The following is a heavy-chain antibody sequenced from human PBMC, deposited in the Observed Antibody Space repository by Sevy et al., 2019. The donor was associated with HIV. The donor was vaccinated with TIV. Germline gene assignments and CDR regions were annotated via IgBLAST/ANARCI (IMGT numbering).Heavy chain of an antibody. CDR2: VNPNGGGT. Sequence: ASVKVSCKASGYYFTGYYVHWVRQAPGQGLEWMGWVNPNGGGTNIGQKFHGRVTMSRDTSITTAYMELIGLTSNDTGVYYWARSVYGSGTYLNDYWGQGTLVTVSS. D-gene: IGHD3-10*01. CDR1: GYYFTGYY. V-gene: IGHV1-2*02. J-gene: IGHJ4*02. CDR3: ARSVYGSGTYLNDY.